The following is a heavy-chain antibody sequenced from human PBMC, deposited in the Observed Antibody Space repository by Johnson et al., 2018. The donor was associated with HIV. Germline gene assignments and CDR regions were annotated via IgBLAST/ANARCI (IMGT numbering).Heavy chain of an antibody. J-gene: IGHJ3*02. V-gene: IGHV3-74*02. CDR2: INSDGSST. CDR3: ARVGQKLVPVPRGAFDI. Sequence: VQLVESGGGLVQPGGSLRLSCAASGFTVSSNYMSWVRQAPGKGLEWVSRINSDGSSTTYADSVKGRFTISRDNAKNTLYLQMNSLRAEDTAVYYCARVGQKLVPVPRGAFDIWGQGTMVTVSS. CDR1: GFTVSSNY. D-gene: IGHD6-6*01.